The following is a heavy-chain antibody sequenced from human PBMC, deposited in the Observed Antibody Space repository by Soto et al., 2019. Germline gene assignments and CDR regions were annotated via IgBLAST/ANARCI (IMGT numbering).Heavy chain of an antibody. V-gene: IGHV4-61*01. CDR2: IYYSGST. CDR1: GGSVSSGSYY. J-gene: IGHJ3*02. Sequence: QVQLQESGPGLVKPSETLSLTCTVSGGSVSSGSYYWSWIRQPPGKGLEWIGYIYYSGSTNYNPSLTSRVTISVDTSKNQSSLKLSSVTAADTAVYYCARGSGPNDAFDIWGQGTMVTVSS. D-gene: IGHD2-15*01. CDR3: ARGSGPNDAFDI.